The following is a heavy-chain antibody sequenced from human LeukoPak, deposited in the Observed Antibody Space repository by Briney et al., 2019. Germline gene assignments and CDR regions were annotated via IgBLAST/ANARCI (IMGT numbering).Heavy chain of an antibody. D-gene: IGHD3-9*01. Sequence: ASVKVSCKASGYTFTSYYIHWVRQAPGQGLEWMGIIHPSGGTTSYAQKFQVRVTMTRDTSTGTVYMELSSLRSEDTAIYYCAKGGRVDTLTGYFDYWGQGTLVTVSS. CDR3: AKGGRVDTLTGYFDY. CDR2: IHPSGGTT. J-gene: IGHJ4*02. CDR1: GYTFTSYY. V-gene: IGHV1-46*01.